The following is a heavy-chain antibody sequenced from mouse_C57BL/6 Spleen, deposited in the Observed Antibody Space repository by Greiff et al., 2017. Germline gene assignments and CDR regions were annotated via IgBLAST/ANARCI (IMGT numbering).Heavy chain of an antibody. V-gene: IGHV1-64*01. J-gene: IGHJ3*01. D-gene: IGHD2-3*01. CDR2: IHPNSGST. Sequence: VQLQQPGAELVKPGASVKLSCKASGYTFTSYWMHWVKQRPGQGLEWIGMIHPNSGSTNYNEKFKSKATLTVDKSSSTAYMQLSSLTSEDSAVYYCARESGYYGFAYWGQGTLVTVSA. CDR3: ARESGYYGFAY. CDR1: GYTFTSYW.